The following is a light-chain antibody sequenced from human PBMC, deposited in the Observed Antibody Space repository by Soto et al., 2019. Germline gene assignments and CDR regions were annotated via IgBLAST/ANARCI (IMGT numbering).Light chain of an antibody. J-gene: IGKJ1*01. CDR2: ESS. Sequence: EIVMTQSPATLSVSPWERATLSCRASQSVSSNFAWYQQKPGQAPRLLIYESSNRATGIAARFSGSGSGADFTLTISSLEPEDFAVYYCQQRSNWLTWTFGQGTKVDIK. V-gene: IGKV3-11*01. CDR3: QQRSNWLTWT. CDR1: QSVSSN.